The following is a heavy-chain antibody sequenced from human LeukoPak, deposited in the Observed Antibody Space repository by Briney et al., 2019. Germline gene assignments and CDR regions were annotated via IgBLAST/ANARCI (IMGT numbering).Heavy chain of an antibody. V-gene: IGHV4-39*07. CDR2: IYYSGCT. CDR3: ARAPAVAGTSSWFDP. D-gene: IGHD6-19*01. CDR1: GGSISSSSYY. Sequence: SETLSLTCTVSGGSISSSSYYWGWIRQPPGKGLEWIGSIYYSGCTYYNPSLKSRVTISVDTSKNQFSLKLSSVTAADTAVYYCARAPAVAGTSSWFDPWGQGTLVTVSS. J-gene: IGHJ5*02.